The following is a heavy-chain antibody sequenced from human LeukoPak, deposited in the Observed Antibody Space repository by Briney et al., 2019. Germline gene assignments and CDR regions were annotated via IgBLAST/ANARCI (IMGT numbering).Heavy chain of an antibody. CDR2: INTDGSST. Sequence: GGSLRLSCAASGFTFSSYWMHWVRQAPGKGLVWVSRINTDGSSTSYADSVKGRFTISRDNAKNMLYLQMNSLRAEDTAVYYCARVEWEDYYYYMDVWGKGTTVTVSS. D-gene: IGHD1-26*01. CDR1: GFTFSSYW. J-gene: IGHJ6*03. V-gene: IGHV3-74*01. CDR3: ARVEWEDYYYYMDV.